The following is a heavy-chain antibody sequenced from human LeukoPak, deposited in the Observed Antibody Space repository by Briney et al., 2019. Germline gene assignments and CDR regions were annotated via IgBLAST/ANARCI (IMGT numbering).Heavy chain of an antibody. V-gene: IGHV4-34*01. CDR2: VNHSGST. D-gene: IGHD3-10*01. J-gene: IGHJ6*04. CDR3: ARGPRSTMVRGGYYGMDV. CDR1: GGSVSGYY. Sequence: SETLSLTCAVSGGSVSGYYWSWIRQPPGKALEWMGEVNHSGSTNYNPSLKSRVTISVDTSKNQFSLKLSSVTAADTAVYYCARGPRSTMVRGGYYGMDVWGKGTTVTVSS.